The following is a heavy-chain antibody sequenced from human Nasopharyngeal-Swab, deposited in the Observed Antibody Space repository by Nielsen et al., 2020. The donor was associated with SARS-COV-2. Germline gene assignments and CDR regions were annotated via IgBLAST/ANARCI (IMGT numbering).Heavy chain of an antibody. Sequence: GESLKISCVASGFTFSIYGMHWVRQAPGQGLEWLASIWYDGSNKYYAGSVKGRFTISRDNSKNTVYLQMNSLRGEDTAVYYCARAPSPDDSSGGGYWGPGPLVPVSS. D-gene: IGHD3-22*01. CDR2: IWYDGSNK. CDR3: ARAPSPDDSSGGGY. V-gene: IGHV3-33*01. CDR1: GFTFSIYG. J-gene: IGHJ4*02.